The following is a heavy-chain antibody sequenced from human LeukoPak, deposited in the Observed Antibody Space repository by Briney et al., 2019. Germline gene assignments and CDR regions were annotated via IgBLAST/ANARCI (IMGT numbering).Heavy chain of an antibody. D-gene: IGHD1-26*01. CDR3: ARAIEVGATTPFDY. Sequence: SETLSLTCTGSGGSISSSSYYWGWIRQPPGKGLEWIGSIYHSGSTYYNPSLKSRVTISVDTSKNQFSLKLTSVTAADTAVYYFARAIEVGATTPFDYWGEGTLVTVSS. CDR1: GGSISSSSYY. V-gene: IGHV4-39*07. CDR2: IYHSGST. J-gene: IGHJ4*02.